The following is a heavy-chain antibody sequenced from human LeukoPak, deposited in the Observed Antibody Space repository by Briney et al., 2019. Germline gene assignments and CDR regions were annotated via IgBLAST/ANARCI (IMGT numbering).Heavy chain of an antibody. V-gene: IGHV3-21*01. CDR1: GFTFSSYS. J-gene: IGHJ4*02. D-gene: IGHD3-10*01. CDR3: ARGMYYYGSGSYYNPSQTVTDY. Sequence: GGSLRLSCAASGFTFSSYSMNWVRQAPGKGLEWVSSISSSSSYIYYADSVKGRFTISRDNAKNSLYLQMNSLRAEDTAVYYCARGMYYYGSGSYYNPSQTVTDYWGQGTLVTVSS. CDR2: ISSSSSYI.